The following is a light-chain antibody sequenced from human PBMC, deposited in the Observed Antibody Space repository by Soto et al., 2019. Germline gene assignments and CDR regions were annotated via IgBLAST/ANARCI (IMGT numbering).Light chain of an antibody. J-gene: IGKJ4*01. Sequence: EIVLKQSPDTLSLSPGERATISCRASQSVRSNDLAWYQQKPGQAPSFLIYDASSKAAGIPDKFRGSGSGTDFTLTISRLEPEECAVYYCQQYGSTPLTFGGGTKVDIK. CDR1: QSVRSND. CDR2: DAS. V-gene: IGKV3-20*01. CDR3: QQYGSTPLT.